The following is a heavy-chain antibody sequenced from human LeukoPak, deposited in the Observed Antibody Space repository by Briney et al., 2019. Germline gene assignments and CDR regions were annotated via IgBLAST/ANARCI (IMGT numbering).Heavy chain of an antibody. CDR3: AKATSRSGYEFAS. V-gene: IGHV3-23*01. D-gene: IGHD5-12*01. CDR2: ISNGGKTT. J-gene: IGHJ4*02. Sequence: PGGSLRLSCAASGFTFSNYAMSWVRRAPGKGLEWVSTISNGGKTTYYADSEKGRFTISRDNCKNTLSLQMYSLRDEDTAVYYCAKATSRSGYEFASWGQGTLVTVSS. CDR1: GFTFSNYA.